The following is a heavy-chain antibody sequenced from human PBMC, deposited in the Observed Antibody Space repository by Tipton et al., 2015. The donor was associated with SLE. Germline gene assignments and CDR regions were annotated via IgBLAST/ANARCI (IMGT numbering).Heavy chain of an antibody. CDR2: INSDGSST. CDR1: GLPFSSSL. J-gene: IGHJ4*02. V-gene: IGHV3-74*01. CDR3: ARQVAGTLGY. D-gene: IGHD6-19*01. Sequence: SLRLSCAASGLPFSSSLMHWVRQAHGKGVVWVERINSDGSSTSYADSVKGRLTISRDNAKNKLYLQMNSLRAEDTAVYYCARQVAGTLGYWGQGTLVTVSS.